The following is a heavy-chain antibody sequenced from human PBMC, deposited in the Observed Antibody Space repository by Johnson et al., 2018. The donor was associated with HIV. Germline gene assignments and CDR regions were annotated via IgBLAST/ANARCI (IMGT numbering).Heavy chain of an antibody. CDR2: FRYAGSMK. D-gene: IGHD6-13*01. CDR1: GFTFSSYG. V-gene: IGHV3-30*02. Sequence: QVQLVESGGGVVQPGRSLRLSCAASGFTFSSYGMHWVRRAPGKGLEWVAFFRYAGSMKYYAASAKGRFTISRDNSKNTLYLQMNSLRIEDTAVYYCAKSERAAAVPDAFDIWGQGTMVTVSS. CDR3: AKSERAAAVPDAFDI. J-gene: IGHJ3*02.